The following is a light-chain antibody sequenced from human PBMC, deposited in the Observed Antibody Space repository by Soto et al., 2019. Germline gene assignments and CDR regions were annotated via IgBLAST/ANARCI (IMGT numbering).Light chain of an antibody. CDR2: EVT. J-gene: IGLJ2*01. V-gene: IGLV2-14*01. CDR3: SSYTGGGVV. Sequence: QSVLTQPASVSGSPGQSITISCTGTSSDVGGYNYVSWYQQHPGKAPKLMIYEVTHRPSGTSNRFSGSKSGNTASLTISALQAEDEADYYGSSYTGGGVVFGGGTNVTVL. CDR1: SSDVGGYNY.